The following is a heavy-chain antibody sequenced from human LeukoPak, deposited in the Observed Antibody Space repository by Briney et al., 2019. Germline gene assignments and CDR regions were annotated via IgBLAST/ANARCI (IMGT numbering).Heavy chain of an antibody. CDR1: GFTFTSSS. V-gene: IGHV3-23*01. CDR2: ITSSGNKT. D-gene: IGHD6-13*01. J-gene: IGHJ4*02. Sequence: PGGSLRLSCAVPGFTFTSSSMTWVRQAPGKGLEWVSTITSSGNKTSCTDSVKGRFSISRDNSKNTLYLQMNSLRADDTAVYYCAQIGSAAVAHIEYWGQGALVIVSS. CDR3: AQIGSAAVAHIEY.